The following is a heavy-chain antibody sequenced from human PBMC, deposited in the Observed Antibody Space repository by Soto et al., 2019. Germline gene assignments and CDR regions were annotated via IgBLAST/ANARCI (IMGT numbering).Heavy chain of an antibody. CDR1: GGSISGGGFY. CDR3: ARFSYDFWSALGSYGMDV. J-gene: IGHJ6*02. D-gene: IGHD3-3*01. Sequence: SETLSLTCTVSGGSISGGGFYWSWIRQFLGKGLEWIGYIYYSDSTYYNPSLKSRVTISVDTSKNQFSLRLNSVTAADTAVYYCARFSYDFWSALGSYGMDVWGQGTTVTVSS. CDR2: IYYSDST. V-gene: IGHV4-31*03.